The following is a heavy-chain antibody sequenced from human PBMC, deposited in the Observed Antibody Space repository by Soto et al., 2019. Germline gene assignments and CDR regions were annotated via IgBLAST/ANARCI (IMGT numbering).Heavy chain of an antibody. Sequence: QVQLVQSGAEVKKPGASVKVSCKGSGYTFASHGISWVRQAPGQGLEWMGGISADNSNRNYAEKFQGRVTMTTDTSTSTAYLEVRSLRSDDTAVYYCARDAWQHCPGDYWGQGTLVTVSS. D-gene: IGHD2-21*02. J-gene: IGHJ4*02. CDR1: GYTFASHG. CDR3: ARDAWQHCPGDY. V-gene: IGHV1-18*01. CDR2: ISADNSNR.